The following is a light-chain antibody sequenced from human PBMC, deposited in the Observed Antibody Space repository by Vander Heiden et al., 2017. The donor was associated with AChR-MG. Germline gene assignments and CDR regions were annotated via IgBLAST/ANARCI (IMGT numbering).Light chain of an antibody. V-gene: IGLV2-18*02. J-gene: IGLJ1*01. CDR2: EVT. CDR1: STDVGNYNR. CDR3: SSYTSSSATTYV. Sequence: QSALTQPPSVSGSPGQSVTISCTGTSTDVGNYNRVSWYQQPPGTAPKLIIYEVTNRPSGVPGRFSGSKSGHTASLTISGLQAEDEADYYCSSYTSSSATTYVFGSGTKVTVL.